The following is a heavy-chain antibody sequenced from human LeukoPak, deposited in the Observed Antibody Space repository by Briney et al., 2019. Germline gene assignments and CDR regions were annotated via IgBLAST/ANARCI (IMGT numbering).Heavy chain of an antibody. V-gene: IGHV3-7*01. Sequence: GGSLRLSCAASGFTFSSYWMSWVRQAPGKGLEWVANINQDGNEKYYVDSVKGRFTISRDNAKNSLYLQMNSLRAEDTAVYYCARGGIASPGKTSLWDWGQGTLVTVSS. CDR2: INQDGNEK. CDR1: GFTFSSYW. CDR3: ARGGIASPGKTSLWD. J-gene: IGHJ4*02. D-gene: IGHD6-13*01.